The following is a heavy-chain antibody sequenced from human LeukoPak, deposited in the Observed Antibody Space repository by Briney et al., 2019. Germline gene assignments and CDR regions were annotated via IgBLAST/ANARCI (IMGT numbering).Heavy chain of an antibody. CDR2: IYPGDSDT. Sequence: GESLQISCKGSGSRFTSYWIGWVRQMPGKGLEWMGIIYPGDSDTRYSPSFQGQVTISADKSISTAYLQWSSLKASDTAMYYCASSIAAAGYFDYWGQGTLVTVSS. V-gene: IGHV5-51*01. J-gene: IGHJ4*02. CDR1: GSRFTSYW. D-gene: IGHD6-13*01. CDR3: ASSIAAAGYFDY.